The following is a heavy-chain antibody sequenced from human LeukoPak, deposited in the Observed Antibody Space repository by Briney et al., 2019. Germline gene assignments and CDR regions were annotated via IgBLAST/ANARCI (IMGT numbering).Heavy chain of an antibody. Sequence: SETLSLTCTVSGGSISSYYWSWIRQPAGKRLEWIGRIYTSGSTNYNPSLKSRVTMSIDTSKNQFSLKLSSVTAADTAVYYCARDAVVAGTVYYYYYGMDVWGQGTTVTVSS. D-gene: IGHD2-21*01. CDR1: GGSISSYY. J-gene: IGHJ6*02. CDR2: IYTSGST. CDR3: ARDAVVAGTVYYYYYGMDV. V-gene: IGHV4-4*07.